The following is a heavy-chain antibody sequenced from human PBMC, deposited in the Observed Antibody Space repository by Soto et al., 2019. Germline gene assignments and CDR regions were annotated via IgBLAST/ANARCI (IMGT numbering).Heavy chain of an antibody. CDR1: GFTFSSYS. J-gene: IGHJ3*02. D-gene: IGHD5-12*01. V-gene: IGHV3-21*01. CDR2: ISSSSSYI. Sequence: GGSLRLSCAASGFTFSSYSMNWVRRAPGKGLEWVSSISSSSSYIYYADSVKGRFTISRDNAKNSLYLQMNSLRAEDVAVYYCAREEMIVATIGAFDIWGKGTMVTVSS. CDR3: AREEMIVATIGAFDI.